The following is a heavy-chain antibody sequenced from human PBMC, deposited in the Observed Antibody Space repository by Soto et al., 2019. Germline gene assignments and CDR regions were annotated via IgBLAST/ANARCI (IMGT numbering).Heavy chain of an antibody. CDR1: GYTFTSYA. Sequence: ASVKVSCKASGYTFTSYALSWVRHAPGQGLEWMGWISTYNGNTNYTQNLQGRVTMTTDISTNTAYMELRSLRSDDTAVYYCARVVGGIPVAGSWNWFDHWGQGTLVTVS. D-gene: IGHD6-19*01. V-gene: IGHV1-18*04. CDR3: ARVVGGIPVAGSWNWFDH. CDR2: ISTYNGNT. J-gene: IGHJ5*02.